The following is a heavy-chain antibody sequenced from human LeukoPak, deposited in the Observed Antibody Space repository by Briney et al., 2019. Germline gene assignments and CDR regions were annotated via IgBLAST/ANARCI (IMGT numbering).Heavy chain of an antibody. Sequence: GGSLRLSCTASGFTFRDYYVTWIRQAPGKGLEWVSYIRSTGSSTAYADSVKGRFTISRDNAKNSLFLQMKSLRAEDTAVYYCARDAIGITTYDSYFDYWGQGTLVTVSS. D-gene: IGHD3-22*01. CDR3: ARDAIGITTYDSYFDY. J-gene: IGHJ4*02. CDR2: IRSTGSST. CDR1: GFTFRDYY. V-gene: IGHV3-11*04.